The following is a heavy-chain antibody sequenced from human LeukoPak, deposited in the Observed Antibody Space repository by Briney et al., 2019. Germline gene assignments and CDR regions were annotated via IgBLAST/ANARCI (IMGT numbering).Heavy chain of an antibody. CDR3: ARASGYDWGSSFDY. V-gene: IGHV4-30-2*01. CDR1: GDSISSGGYS. J-gene: IGHJ4*02. CDR2: IYHSVST. D-gene: IGHD5-12*01. Sequence: SETPSLTCAVSGDSISSGGYSWSWIRPPPGKGLEWIGYIYHSVSTYYNPSLKSRVTISVDRSKNQFSLKLSSVTAADTAVYHCARASGYDWGSSFDYWGQGTLVTVSS.